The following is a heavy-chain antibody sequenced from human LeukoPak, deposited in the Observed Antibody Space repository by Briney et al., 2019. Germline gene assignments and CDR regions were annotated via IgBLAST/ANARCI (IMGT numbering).Heavy chain of an antibody. CDR3: AREGTAAAGTWAFDI. Sequence: ASVKVSCKASGYTFTSYGISWVRQAPGQGLEWMGGIIPIFGTANYAQKFQGRVTMTRNTSISTAYMELSSLRSEDTAVYYCAREGTAAAGTWAFDIWGQGTMVTVSS. CDR1: GYTFTSYG. D-gene: IGHD6-13*01. CDR2: IIPIFGTA. V-gene: IGHV1-69*05. J-gene: IGHJ3*02.